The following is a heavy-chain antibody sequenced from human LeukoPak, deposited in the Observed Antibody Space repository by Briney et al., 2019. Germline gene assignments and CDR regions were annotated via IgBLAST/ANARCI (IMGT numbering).Heavy chain of an antibody. V-gene: IGHV3-30*02. D-gene: IGHD2-2*01. CDR2: IHYEGSNK. CDR1: GFTFSNYG. Sequence: GGSLRLSCGASGFTFSNYGMHWVRQAPGKGLEWVASIHYEGSNKYYADSVKGRFTISRDNSKNTLYLQMNSLRAEDTAVYYCAKGGEVCSSTSCYGHFDYWGQGTLVTVSS. CDR3: AKGGEVCSSTSCYGHFDY. J-gene: IGHJ4*02.